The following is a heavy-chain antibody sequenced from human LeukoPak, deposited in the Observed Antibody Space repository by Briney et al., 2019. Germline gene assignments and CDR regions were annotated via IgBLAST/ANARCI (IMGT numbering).Heavy chain of an antibody. V-gene: IGHV3-66*01. CDR2: IYSGGST. CDR3: ARISGGTRAFDI. D-gene: IGHD3-10*01. CDR1: GFTVSSNY. J-gene: IGHJ3*02. Sequence: GGSLRLSCAPSGFTVSSNYMSWVRQAPGKGLEGVSVIYSGGSTYYADSVKGRFTISRDNSKNTLYLQMNSLRAEDTAVYYCARISGGTRAFDIWGQGTMVTVSS.